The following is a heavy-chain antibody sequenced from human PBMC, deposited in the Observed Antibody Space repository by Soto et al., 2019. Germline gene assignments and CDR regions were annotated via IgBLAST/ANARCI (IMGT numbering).Heavy chain of an antibody. D-gene: IGHD1-26*01. CDR1: GFTFSSHW. J-gene: IGHJ4*02. CDR3: ASPLGLGY. V-gene: IGHV3-74*01. CDR2: INTDGSSR. Sequence: GGSLRLSCAASGFTFSSHWMHWVRQPPGKGLVWVSRINTDGSSRIYADSVKGRFTISRDNAKNTLYLQMNSLRAEDTAVYYCASPLGLGYWGQGTLVTVSS.